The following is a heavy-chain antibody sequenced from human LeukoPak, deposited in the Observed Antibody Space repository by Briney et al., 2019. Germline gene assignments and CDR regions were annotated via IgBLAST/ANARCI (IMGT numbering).Heavy chain of an antibody. J-gene: IGHJ3*02. CDR2: ISSSSSYI. Sequence: PGGSLRLSCTASGLTFSSYSMNWVRQAPGKGLEWVSSISSSSSYIYYADSVKGRFTISRDNAKNSLYLQMNSLRAEDTAVYYCARVAYGAQAFDIWGQGTMVTVSS. CDR3: ARVAYGAQAFDI. D-gene: IGHD4-17*01. V-gene: IGHV3-21*01. CDR1: GLTFSSYS.